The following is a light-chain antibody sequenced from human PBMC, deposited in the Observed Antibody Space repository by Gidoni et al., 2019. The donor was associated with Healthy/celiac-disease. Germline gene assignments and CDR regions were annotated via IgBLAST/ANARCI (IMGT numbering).Light chain of an antibody. CDR1: KLGDKY. Sequence: SYELPQPPSVSVSPGQTASITCSGDKLGDKYACWYQQKPGTSPVLVIYQDSKRPSGIPERFSGSNSGNTATLTISGTQAMDEADYYCQAWDSSTACVVFGGGTKLTVL. CDR3: QAWDSSTACVV. CDR2: QDS. J-gene: IGLJ2*01. V-gene: IGLV3-1*01.